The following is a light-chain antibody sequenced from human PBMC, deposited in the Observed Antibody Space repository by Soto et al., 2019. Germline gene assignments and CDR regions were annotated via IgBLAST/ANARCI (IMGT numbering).Light chain of an antibody. CDR1: QSVSRY. CDR2: DVF. J-gene: IGKJ1*01. CDR3: QQYGSSPPT. Sequence: EIVLTQSPATLSLSPGEGATLSCRASQSVSRYLAWHQQKLGQAPRLVIYDVFNRATGIPARFSGGGSGTDFSLTISRLEPEDFAVYFCQQYGSSPPTFGQGTKVDI. V-gene: IGKV3-11*01.